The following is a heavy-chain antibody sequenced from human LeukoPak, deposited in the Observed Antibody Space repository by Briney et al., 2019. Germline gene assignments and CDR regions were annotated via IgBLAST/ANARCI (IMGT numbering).Heavy chain of an antibody. Sequence: SETLSLTCTVSGGSMSSYYWSWIRQPPGKGLEWIGYVYYSGTTNYNPSLESRVTISVDTSKNQFSLKLSSVTAADTAVYYCARAYSSIDYWGQGTLVTVSS. J-gene: IGHJ4*02. D-gene: IGHD6-13*01. CDR3: ARAYSSIDY. CDR1: GGSMSSYY. CDR2: VYYSGTT. V-gene: IGHV4-59*08.